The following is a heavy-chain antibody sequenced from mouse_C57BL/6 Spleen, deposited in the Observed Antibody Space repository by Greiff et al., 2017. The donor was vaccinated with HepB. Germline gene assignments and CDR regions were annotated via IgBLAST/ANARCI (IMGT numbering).Heavy chain of an antibody. CDR3: ARGGYSHYYAMDY. J-gene: IGHJ4*01. CDR2: ISNGGGST. Sequence: EVQLQESGGGLVQPGGSLKLSCAASGFTFSDYYMYWVRQTPEKRLEWVAYISNGGGSTYYPDTVKGRFTISRDNAKNTLYLQMSRLKSEDTAMYYCARGGYSHYYAMDYWGQGTSVTVSS. V-gene: IGHV5-12*01. CDR1: GFTFSDYY. D-gene: IGHD2-3*01.